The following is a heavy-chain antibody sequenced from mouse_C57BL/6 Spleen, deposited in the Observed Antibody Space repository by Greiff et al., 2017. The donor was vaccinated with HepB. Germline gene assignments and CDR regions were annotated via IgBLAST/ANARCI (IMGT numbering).Heavy chain of an antibody. V-gene: IGHV5-9*01. CDR2: ISGGGGNT. CDR1: GFTFSSYT. CDR3: ARHGDYGSSSWFAY. J-gene: IGHJ3*01. D-gene: IGHD1-1*01. Sequence: EVMLMESGGGLVKPGGSLKLSCAASGFTFSSYTMSWVRQTPEKRLEWVATISGGGGNTYYPDSVKGRFTISRDNAKNTLYLQMSSLRSEDTALYYCARHGDYGSSSWFAYWGQGTLVTVSA.